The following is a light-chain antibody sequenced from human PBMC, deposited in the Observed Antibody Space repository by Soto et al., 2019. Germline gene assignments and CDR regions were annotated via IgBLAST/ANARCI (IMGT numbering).Light chain of an antibody. CDR3: QQYGSSPSIT. CDR2: GAS. Sequence: EIVLTQSPGTLSLSPGERATLSCRASQSVSSSYLAWYQQKPGQAPRLLIYGASSRATGIPDRFSGSGSGTDFTLTISRPEPEDFAVYYCQQYGSSPSITFGQGTRLDIK. V-gene: IGKV3-20*01. CDR1: QSVSSSY. J-gene: IGKJ5*01.